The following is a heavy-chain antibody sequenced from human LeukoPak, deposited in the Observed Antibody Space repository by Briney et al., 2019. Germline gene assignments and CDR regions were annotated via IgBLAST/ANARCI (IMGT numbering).Heavy chain of an antibody. CDR2: INHSGST. CDR3: AREDAHYYGSGSYRIFDY. V-gene: IGHV4-34*01. D-gene: IGHD3-10*01. J-gene: IGHJ4*02. CDR1: GGSFSGYY. Sequence: PSETLSLTGAVYGGSFSGYYWSWIRQPPGKGLEWIGEINHSGSTNYNPSLKSRVTISVDTSKNQFSLKLSSVTAADTAVYYCAREDAHYYGSGSYRIFDYWGQGTLVTVSS.